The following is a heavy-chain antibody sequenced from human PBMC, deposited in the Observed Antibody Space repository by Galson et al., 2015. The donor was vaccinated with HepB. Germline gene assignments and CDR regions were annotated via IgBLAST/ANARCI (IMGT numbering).Heavy chain of an antibody. V-gene: IGHV3-21*01. Sequence: SLRLSCAASGFTFSSYSMNWVRQAPGKGLEWVSSISSSSSYIYYADSVKGRFTISRDNAKNSLYLQMNSLRAEDTAVYYCARVPIEQWLATDDYWGQGTLVTVSS. D-gene: IGHD6-19*01. CDR3: ARVPIEQWLATDDY. CDR2: ISSSSSYI. J-gene: IGHJ4*02. CDR1: GFTFSSYS.